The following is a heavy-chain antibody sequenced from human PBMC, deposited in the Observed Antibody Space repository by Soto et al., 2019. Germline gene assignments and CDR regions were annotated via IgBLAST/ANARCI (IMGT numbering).Heavy chain of an antibody. V-gene: IGHV1-69*01. J-gene: IGHJ4*02. D-gene: IGHD3-10*02. CDR1: GGTFTDYA. CDR2: IIPMFRSS. CDR3: AKDVGFQQHLFVFDL. Sequence: QVQLVQFGAEAKKPGSSVKVSCKASGGTFTDYAFSWVRQAPGQGLEWMGGIIPMFRSSNFAQKFQDRLTIFADASAGTAYMELSSLRSDDTAIYYCAKDVGFQQHLFVFDLWGQGTLVTVSS.